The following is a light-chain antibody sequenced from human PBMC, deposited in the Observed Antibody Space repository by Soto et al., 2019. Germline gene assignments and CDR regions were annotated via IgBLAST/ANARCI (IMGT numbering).Light chain of an antibody. V-gene: IGKV3-20*01. J-gene: IGKJ2*01. CDR2: GAS. Sequence: EIVLTQSPVIFSLSPGEIATLSCSASQTVSSYLAWYQQKPGQAPRLLIYGASSRATGIPDRFSGTGSGTDFTLTISRLEPEDFAVYYCQKYGSSPYTFGLGTKVDIK. CDR3: QKYGSSPYT. CDR1: QTVSSY.